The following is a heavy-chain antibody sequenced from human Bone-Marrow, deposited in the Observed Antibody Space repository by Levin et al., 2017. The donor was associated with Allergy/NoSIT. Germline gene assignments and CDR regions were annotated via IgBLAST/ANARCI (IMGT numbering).Heavy chain of an antibody. CDR3: VKNKLRITMVQGVIMPPDWFDP. J-gene: IGHJ5*02. CDR1: GFTFSSYA. D-gene: IGHD3-10*01. V-gene: IGHV3-64D*06. CDR2: ISSNGGST. Sequence: GGSLRLSCSASGFTFSSYAMHWVRQAPGKGLEYVSAISSNGGSTYYADSVKGRFTISRDNSKNTLYLQMSSLRAEDTAVYYCVKNKLRITMVQGVIMPPDWFDPWGQGTLVTVSS.